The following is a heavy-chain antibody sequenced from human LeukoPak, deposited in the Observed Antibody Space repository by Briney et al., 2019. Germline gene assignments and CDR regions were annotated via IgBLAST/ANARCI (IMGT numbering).Heavy chain of an antibody. V-gene: IGHV4-39*01. CDR3: TKGGGAAAGPWLAFDI. D-gene: IGHD6-13*01. CDR1: GGSITNSDYY. CDR2: VYYSGRT. Sequence: SETLSLTCTVSGGSITNSDYYWGWVRQPPGKGLEWIGSVYYSGRTDYNPSLKSRVTIFVDTSKNQFSLKLSSVTAADTAVYYCTKGGGAAAGPWLAFDIWGQGTMVTVSS. J-gene: IGHJ3*02.